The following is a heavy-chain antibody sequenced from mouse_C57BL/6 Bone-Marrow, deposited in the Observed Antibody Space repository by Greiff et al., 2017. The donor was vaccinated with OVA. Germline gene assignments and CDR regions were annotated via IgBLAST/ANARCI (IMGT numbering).Heavy chain of an antibody. V-gene: IGHV1-82*01. Sequence: QVQLQQSGPELVKPWASVKISCTASGYAFSSSWMNWVQQSPGKGLEWIGRIYPGGGDPNYTGKFKGKATLTADTSSSTAYRQHSSLTSEDSAVYFCARSPINTVAPFYGGQGTTLTVSS. CDR1: GYAFSSSW. CDR2: IYPGGGDP. J-gene: IGHJ2*01. CDR3: ARSPINTVAPFY. D-gene: IGHD1-1*01.